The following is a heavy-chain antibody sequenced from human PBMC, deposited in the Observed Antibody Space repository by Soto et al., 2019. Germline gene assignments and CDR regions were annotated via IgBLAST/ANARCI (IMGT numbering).Heavy chain of an antibody. J-gene: IGHJ4*02. CDR2: ISYDSTNK. CDR1: GFTFSTYA. D-gene: IGHD5-18*01. V-gene: IGHV3-30*18. Sequence: QVHLVESGGGVVQPGQSLRLTCAGSGFTFSTYAMHWLRQVPGKGLEWVAIISYDSTNKFYADSEMGRFTISSVNSKNMLYLQMNSLSPEDTAVYYCAKTDPSGRCAAHSYPDYWGQGTLVTVSS. CDR3: AKTDPSGRCAAHSYPDY.